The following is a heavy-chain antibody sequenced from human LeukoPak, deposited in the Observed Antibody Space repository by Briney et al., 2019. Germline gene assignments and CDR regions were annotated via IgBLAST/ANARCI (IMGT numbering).Heavy chain of an antibody. CDR2: ISAYNGNT. D-gene: IGHD2-8*01. Sequence: ASVKVSCKASGYTFTSYGISWVRQAPGQGLEWMGWISAYNGNTNYAQKLQGRVTMTTDTSTSTAYMELSSLTSEDTAVYYCARRYCTNGVCYDDRGAFDIWGQGTLVTVSS. CDR1: GYTFTSYG. V-gene: IGHV1-18*01. CDR3: ARRYCTNGVCYDDRGAFDI. J-gene: IGHJ3*02.